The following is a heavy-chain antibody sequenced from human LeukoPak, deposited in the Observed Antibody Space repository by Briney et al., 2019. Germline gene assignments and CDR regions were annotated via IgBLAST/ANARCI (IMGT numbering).Heavy chain of an antibody. Sequence: GGSLRLSCAASGFTFSSYGMSRVRQAPGKGLEWVSAISGSGGSTYYADSVKGRFTISRDNSKNTLYLQMNSLRAEDTAVYYCAKVYGDYYYYYYMDVWGKGTTVTISS. CDR2: ISGSGGST. V-gene: IGHV3-23*01. J-gene: IGHJ6*03. CDR1: GFTFSSYG. D-gene: IGHD4-17*01. CDR3: AKVYGDYYYYYYMDV.